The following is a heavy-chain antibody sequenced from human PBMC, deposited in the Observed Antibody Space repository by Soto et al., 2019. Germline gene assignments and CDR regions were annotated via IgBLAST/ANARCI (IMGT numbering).Heavy chain of an antibody. Sequence: NPPETMSLTCAVYGGSFSGYYWSWIRQPPGKGLEWIGEINHGGSTNYILTLKSRATISVDTSKNQFSLKLRSVTAADTAIYYCERGPGWNASSAQFGFWGQGTLDSVS. J-gene: IGHJ4*02. CDR1: GGSFSGYY. D-gene: IGHD1-1*01. CDR3: ERGPGWNASSAQFGF. CDR2: INHGGST. V-gene: IGHV4-34*01.